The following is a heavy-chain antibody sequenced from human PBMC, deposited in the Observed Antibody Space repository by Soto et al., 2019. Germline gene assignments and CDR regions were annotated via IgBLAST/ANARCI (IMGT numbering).Heavy chain of an antibody. CDR2: INHSGST. CDR1: GGSFSGYY. Sequence: SETLSLTCAVYGGSFSGYYWSWIRQPPGKGLEWIGEINHSGSTNYNPSLKSRVTISVDTSKNQFSLKLSSVTAADTAVYYCARGISSGWYVDYWGQGTLVTVS. V-gene: IGHV4-34*01. J-gene: IGHJ4*02. CDR3: ARGISSGWYVDY. D-gene: IGHD6-19*01.